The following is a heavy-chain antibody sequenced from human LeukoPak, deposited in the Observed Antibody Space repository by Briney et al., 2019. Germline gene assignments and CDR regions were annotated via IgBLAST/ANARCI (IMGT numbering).Heavy chain of an antibody. V-gene: IGHV4-39*01. CDR2: IYYSGST. CDR1: GGSISSSSYY. Sequence: SETLSLTCTVSGGSISSSSYYWGWIRQLPGKGLEWIGSIYYSGSTYYNPSLKSRVTISVDTSKNQFSLKLSSVTAADTAVYYCARHAYYDILTGDNWFDPWGQGTLVTVSS. CDR3: ARHAYYDILTGDNWFDP. J-gene: IGHJ5*02. D-gene: IGHD3-9*01.